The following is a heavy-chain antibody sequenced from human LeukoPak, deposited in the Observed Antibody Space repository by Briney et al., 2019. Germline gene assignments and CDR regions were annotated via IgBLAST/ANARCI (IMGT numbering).Heavy chain of an antibody. V-gene: IGHV3-23*01. CDR1: GFTFSSYG. Sequence: GGSMRLSCAASGFTFSSYGMSWVRQAPGKGLEWVSAISGSGGSTYYADSVKGRFTISRDNSKNTLYLQMNSLRAEDTAVYYCAKDRVTMIVVVIPFFDYWGQGTLVTVSS. CDR2: ISGSGGST. J-gene: IGHJ4*02. CDR3: AKDRVTMIVVVIPFFDY. D-gene: IGHD3-22*01.